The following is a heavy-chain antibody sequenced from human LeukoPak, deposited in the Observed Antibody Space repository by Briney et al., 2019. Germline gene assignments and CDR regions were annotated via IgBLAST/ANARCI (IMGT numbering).Heavy chain of an antibody. CDR3: AREMATIALFDY. CDR2: IYYSGST. D-gene: IGHD5-24*01. Sequence: PSETLSLTCTVSGGSISSYYWSWIRQPPGKGLEWIGYIYYSGSTNYNPSLKSRVTISVDTSENQFSLKLSSVTAADTAVYYCAREMATIALFDYWGQGTLVTVSS. CDR1: GGSISSYY. V-gene: IGHV4-59*01. J-gene: IGHJ4*02.